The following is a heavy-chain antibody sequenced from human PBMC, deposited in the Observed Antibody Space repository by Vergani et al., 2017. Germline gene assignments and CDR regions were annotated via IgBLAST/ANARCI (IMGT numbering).Heavy chain of an antibody. CDR1: GFSLSTSGMC. J-gene: IGHJ3*02. V-gene: IGHV2-70*15. Sequence: QVTLRESGPALVKPTQTLTLTCTFSGFSLSTSGMCVSWIRLPPGKALEWLARIDWDDDKYYSTSLKTRLTSSKDTSKNQVVLTMTNMDPVDTATYYCARIGYYYGSGSYYNVGAFDIWGQGTMVTVSS. D-gene: IGHD3-10*01. CDR3: ARIGYYYGSGSYYNVGAFDI. CDR2: IDWDDDK.